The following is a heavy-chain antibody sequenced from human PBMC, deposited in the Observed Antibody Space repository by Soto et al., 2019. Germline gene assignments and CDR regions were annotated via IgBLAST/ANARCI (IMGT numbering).Heavy chain of an antibody. CDR2: ISYDGSNK. J-gene: IGHJ6*02. V-gene: IGHV3-30-3*01. Sequence: GGSLRLSCAASGFTFSSYAMHWVRQAPGKGLEWVAVISYDGSNKYYADSVKGRFTISRDNSKNTLYLQMNSLRAEDTAVYYCARENCSSTSCYVKYYYYGMDVWGQGTTVTVSS. CDR3: ARENCSSTSCYVKYYYYGMDV. CDR1: GFTFSSYA. D-gene: IGHD2-2*01.